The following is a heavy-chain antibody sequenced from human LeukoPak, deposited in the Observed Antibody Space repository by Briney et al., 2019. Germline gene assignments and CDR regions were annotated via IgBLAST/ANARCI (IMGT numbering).Heavy chain of an antibody. Sequence: KPSETLSLTCTVSGGSISSTSYYWGWVRQPPGKELEWIGTIYYSGSTYYNPSLKSRLTISVDTSKNQFSLKLRSVTAADTAVYYCARRFVGIAVAEPDYWGQGTLVTVSS. CDR2: IYYSGST. D-gene: IGHD6-19*01. V-gene: IGHV4-39*07. CDR1: GGSISSTSYY. J-gene: IGHJ4*02. CDR3: ARRFVGIAVAEPDY.